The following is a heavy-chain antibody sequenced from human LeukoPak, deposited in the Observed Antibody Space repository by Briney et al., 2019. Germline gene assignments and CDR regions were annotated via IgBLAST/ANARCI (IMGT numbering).Heavy chain of an antibody. Sequence: PSETLSLTCTVSGGSINSYYWSWIRQPPGKGLEWIGCIYYSGRTNYNPSLKSRVTISVDTSKNQFSLKLTSVTAADTAVYYCARSIAVAGNDAFDIWGRGTMVTVSS. D-gene: IGHD6-19*01. CDR2: IYYSGRT. V-gene: IGHV4-59*01. CDR3: ARSIAVAGNDAFDI. J-gene: IGHJ3*02. CDR1: GGSINSYY.